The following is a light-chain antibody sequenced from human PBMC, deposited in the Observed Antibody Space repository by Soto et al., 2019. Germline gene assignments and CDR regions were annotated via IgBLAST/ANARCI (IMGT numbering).Light chain of an antibody. J-gene: IGKJ5*01. CDR1: QTIYSH. V-gene: IGKV1-39*01. CDR2: VAS. Sequence: QMTQSPYSLSTSVRDRVTISCRASQTIYSHLNWYQQKQGKAPQILIYVASRLESGVPSTLSGSGSGTDFTLTTSSLQPEDFATYYCQQSYNAPITFGQGTRLEI. CDR3: QQSYNAPIT.